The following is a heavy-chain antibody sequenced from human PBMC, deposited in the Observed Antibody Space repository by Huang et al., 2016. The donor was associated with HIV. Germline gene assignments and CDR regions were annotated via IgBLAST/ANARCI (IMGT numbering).Heavy chain of an antibody. J-gene: IGHJ3*02. Sequence: EVQLVESGGGLVQPGGSLRLSCAASDFDFSSYWMMWLRQVPRKGREWVARRREDSGQKDYLDSVKGRFIISRDNPKKSLYLQMNNLRAEDAAVYYCARDPFIKAFDIWGQGTLVTVSS. CDR2: RREDSGQK. V-gene: IGHV3-7*01. CDR1: DFDFSSYW. CDR3: ARDPFIKAFDI.